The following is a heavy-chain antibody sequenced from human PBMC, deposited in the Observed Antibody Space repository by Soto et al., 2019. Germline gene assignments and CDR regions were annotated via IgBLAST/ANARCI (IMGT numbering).Heavy chain of an antibody. J-gene: IGHJ4*02. CDR1: GGSISSYY. Sequence: SETLSLTCTVSGGSISSYYWNWIRQSPGKGLEWIGYIYNSGSTNYNPSLKSRVTISVDTSKNQFSLKLSSVTAADTAVYYCAVVVPAAPYYFDYWGQGTLVTVSS. CDR2: IYNSGST. D-gene: IGHD2-2*01. CDR3: AVVVPAAPYYFDY. V-gene: IGHV4-59*12.